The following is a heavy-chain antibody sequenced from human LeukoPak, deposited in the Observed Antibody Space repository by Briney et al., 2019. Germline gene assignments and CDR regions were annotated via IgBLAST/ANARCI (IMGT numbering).Heavy chain of an antibody. J-gene: IGHJ6*03. CDR1: GGSFSGYY. V-gene: IGHV4-34*01. Sequence: ASETLSLTCAVYGGSFSGYYWSWIRQPPGKGLEWIGEINHSGSTNYNPSLKSRVTISVDTSKNQFSLKLSSVTAADTAVYYCARGGYGYRGYYYYMDVWGKGTTVTISS. D-gene: IGHD5-18*01. CDR3: ARGGYGYRGYYYYMDV. CDR2: INHSGST.